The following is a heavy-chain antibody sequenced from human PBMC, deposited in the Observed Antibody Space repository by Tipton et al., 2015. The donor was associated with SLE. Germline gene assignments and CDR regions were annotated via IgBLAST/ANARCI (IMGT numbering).Heavy chain of an antibody. D-gene: IGHD4-17*01. V-gene: IGHV4-34*01. J-gene: IGHJ4*02. CDR3: ARHAGDYAYFDS. CDR1: GGSFSGYY. CDR2: INHSGST. Sequence: TLSLTCAVYGGSFSGYYWSWIRQSPGKGLEWIGDINHSGSTNYNPSLKSRVTISVDTSKNQFSLRLSSLTAADTAVYYCARHAGDYAYFDSWGQGTLVTVSS.